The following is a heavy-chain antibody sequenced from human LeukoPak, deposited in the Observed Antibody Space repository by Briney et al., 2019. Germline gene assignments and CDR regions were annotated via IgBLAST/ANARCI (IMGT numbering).Heavy chain of an antibody. CDR3: ARGGALWFGEINWFDP. CDR2: ISSSSYI. D-gene: IGHD3-10*01. CDR1: GFTFSSYS. J-gene: IGHJ5*02. V-gene: IGHV3-21*01. Sequence: GGSLRLSCAASGFTFSSYSMNWVRQAPGKGLEWVSSISSSSYIYYADSVKGRFTISRDNAKNSLYLQMNSLRAEDTAVYYCARGGALWFGEINWFDPWGQGTLVTVSS.